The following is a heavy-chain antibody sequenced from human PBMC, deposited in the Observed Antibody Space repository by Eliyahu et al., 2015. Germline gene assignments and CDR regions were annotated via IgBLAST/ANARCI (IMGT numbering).Heavy chain of an antibody. D-gene: IGHD4-23*01. CDR2: VNPTARST. CDR1: GYXFTSYY. V-gene: IGHV1-46*01. J-gene: IGHJ4*02. Sequence: QVQLVQSGAEVKRPGASVKVSCKASGYXFTSYYIHWVRQAPGQGLEWMGIVNPTARSTKYAQKFRGRITMTRDTSTSTVYMELSSLRSEDTAVYYCTGQGGTSDFDYWGQGTLVTVSS. CDR3: TGQGGTSDFDY.